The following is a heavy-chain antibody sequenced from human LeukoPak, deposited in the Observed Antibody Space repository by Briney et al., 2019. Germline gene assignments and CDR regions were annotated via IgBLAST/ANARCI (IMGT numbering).Heavy chain of an antibody. V-gene: IGHV3-43*01. Sequence: GGSLRLSCAASGFTFDDYTMHWVRQAPGKGLEWVSLISWDGGSTYYADSVKGRFTISRDNSKNSLYLQMNSLRTEDTALYYCAKVGGSYQDYWGQGTLVTVSS. CDR2: ISWDGGST. CDR3: AKVGGSYQDY. D-gene: IGHD1-26*01. CDR1: GFTFDDYT. J-gene: IGHJ4*02.